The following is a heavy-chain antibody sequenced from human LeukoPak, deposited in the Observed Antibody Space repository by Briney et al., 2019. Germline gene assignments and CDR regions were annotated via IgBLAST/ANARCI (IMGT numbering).Heavy chain of an antibody. V-gene: IGHV3-21*01. D-gene: IGHD5-24*01. CDR3: ARDLLATINY. CDR2: ISSSSSHI. J-gene: IGHJ4*02. CDR1: GFTFSSYS. Sequence: PGGSLRLSCAASGFTFSSYSMNWVRQAPGKGLEWVSSISSSSSHIYYADSVKGRFTISRDNAKNSLYLQMNSLRAEDTAVYYCARDLLATINYWGQGTLVTVSS.